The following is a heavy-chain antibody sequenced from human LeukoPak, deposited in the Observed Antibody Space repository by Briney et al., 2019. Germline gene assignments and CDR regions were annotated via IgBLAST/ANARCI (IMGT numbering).Heavy chain of an antibody. CDR3: ARHSGVGILRIVDP. Sequence: GESLKISCKGSGYTFTDYWIGWVRQMPGKGLEWMGIIYPGDSSTKYSPSFQGRVAISTDASINTAFLQVNNLEASDTAIYYCARHSGVGILRIVDPWGQGTPVTVSS. CDR2: IYPGDSST. J-gene: IGHJ5*02. CDR1: GYTFTDYW. D-gene: IGHD2-8*01. V-gene: IGHV5-51*01.